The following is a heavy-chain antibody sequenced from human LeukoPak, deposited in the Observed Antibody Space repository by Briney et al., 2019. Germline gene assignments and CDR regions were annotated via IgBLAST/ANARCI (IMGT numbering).Heavy chain of an antibody. CDR1: GYTFTGYY. J-gene: IGHJ4*02. CDR3: ARGARRWLQSKYYFDY. V-gene: IGHV1-2*02. Sequence: ASVKVSCKASGYTFTGYYMHWVRQAPGQGLEWMGWINPNSGGTNYAQKFQGRVTMTRDTPISTAYMELSRLRSDDTAVYYCARGARRWLQSKYYFDYWGQGTLVTVSS. D-gene: IGHD5-12*01. CDR2: INPNSGGT.